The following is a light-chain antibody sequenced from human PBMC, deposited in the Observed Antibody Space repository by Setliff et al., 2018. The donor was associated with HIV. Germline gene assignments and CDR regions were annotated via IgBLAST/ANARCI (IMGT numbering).Light chain of an antibody. CDR1: SSDVGGYNY. CDR2: DVS. CDR3: SSYTSSSTFV. V-gene: IGLV2-14*01. J-gene: IGLJ1*01. Sequence: QSALTQPASVSGPPGQSITISCTGTSSDVGGYNYVSWYQQHPGKAPKLMIYDVSKRPSGVSLRFSASKSGTTASLTISGLQAEDEADYYCSSYTSSSTFVFGTGTKVTVL.